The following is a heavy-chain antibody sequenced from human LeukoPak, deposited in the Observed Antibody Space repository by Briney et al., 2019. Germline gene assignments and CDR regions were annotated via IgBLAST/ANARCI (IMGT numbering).Heavy chain of an antibody. V-gene: IGHV5-10-1*01. CDR2: IDPSDSYT. J-gene: IGHJ6*04. CDR1: GYIFTSYW. CDR3: ARQVEDIVVVVAATPHYGMDV. D-gene: IGHD2-15*01. Sequence: GEALRISCKGSGYIFTSYWISWVRQMPGEGLEWMGRIDPSDSYTNYSPSFQGHVTISADKSISTAYLKCSSLKASDTAMYYCARQVEDIVVVVAATPHYGMDVWGKGTTVTVSS.